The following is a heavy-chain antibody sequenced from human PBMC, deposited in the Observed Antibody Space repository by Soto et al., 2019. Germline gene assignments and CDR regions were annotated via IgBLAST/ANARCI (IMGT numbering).Heavy chain of an antibody. CDR2: ISGNGDTT. V-gene: IGHV3-23*01. Sequence: EVQLLESGGGLVQPGGSLRLSCAASGFTFSSSAMSWVRQAPGKGLDWVSAISGNGDTTYYADSVKGLFTISRDISKNTLYLQMNSLRAEDTAVYYCAKIRGYDLGSTTFQHWGQGTLVTVSS. J-gene: IGHJ1*01. CDR3: AKIRGYDLGSTTFQH. D-gene: IGHD5-12*01. CDR1: GFTFSSSA.